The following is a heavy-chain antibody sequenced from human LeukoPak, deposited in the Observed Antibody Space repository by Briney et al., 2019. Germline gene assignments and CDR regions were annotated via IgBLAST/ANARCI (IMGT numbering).Heavy chain of an antibody. Sequence: PGGSLRLSCAASGFTFSSYAMSWVRQAPGKGLEWVANIKQDGSEKYYVDSVKGRFTISRDNAKNSLYLQMNSLRAGDTAVYYCASPDVWGKGTTVTVSS. V-gene: IGHV3-7*01. J-gene: IGHJ6*04. CDR2: IKQDGSEK. CDR3: ASPDV. CDR1: GFTFSSYA.